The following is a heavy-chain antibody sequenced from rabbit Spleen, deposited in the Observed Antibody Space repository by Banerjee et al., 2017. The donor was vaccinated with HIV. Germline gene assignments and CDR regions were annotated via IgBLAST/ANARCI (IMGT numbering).Heavy chain of an antibody. V-gene: IGHV1S45*01. CDR3: AREKAGNHGHDL. J-gene: IGHJ6*01. CDR1: GFSFSNKAV. CDR2: INSSSGST. D-gene: IGHD3-1*01. Sequence: QEQLVESGGGLVKPEGSLKLSCTASGFSFSNKAVMCWVRQAPGKGLEWIGCINSSSGSTWYASWVNGRFTISKTSSTTVTLQMTSLTAADTATYFCAREKAGNHGHDLWGPGTLVTVS.